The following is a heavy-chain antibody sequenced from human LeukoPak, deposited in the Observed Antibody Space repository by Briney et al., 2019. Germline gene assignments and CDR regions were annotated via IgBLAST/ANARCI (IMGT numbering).Heavy chain of an antibody. CDR1: GYTFTSYY. CDR3: AREAWPHYYYYYGMDV. J-gene: IGHJ6*02. V-gene: IGHV1-46*01. Sequence: RASVKVSCKASGYTFTSYYMHWVRQAPGQGLEWMGIINPSDGSTSYAQKFQGRVTMTRDTSTSTVYMELSSLRSEDTAVYYCAREAWPHYYYYYGMDVWGQGTTVTVSS. CDR2: INPSDGST.